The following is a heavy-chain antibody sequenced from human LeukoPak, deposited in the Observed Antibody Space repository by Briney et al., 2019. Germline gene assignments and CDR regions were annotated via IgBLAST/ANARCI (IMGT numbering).Heavy chain of an antibody. CDR2: VRSKGNSYST. J-gene: IGHJ3*02. V-gene: IGHV3-73*01. D-gene: IGHD1-26*01. CDR1: GFIFSGSA. Sequence: GGSLKLSCAASGFIFSGSAMHWARQAPGKGLEWVGRVRSKGNSYSTAYTASVKGRFTISRDDSKNTAYLQMNSLKTEDTAVYYCTRNSGWDLSEEAFDIWGQGTMVTVSS. CDR3: TRNSGWDLSEEAFDI.